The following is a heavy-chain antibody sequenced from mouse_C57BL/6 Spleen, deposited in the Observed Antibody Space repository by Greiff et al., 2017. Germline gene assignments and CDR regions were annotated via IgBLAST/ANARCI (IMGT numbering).Heavy chain of an antibody. V-gene: IGHV1-52*01. CDR2: IDPSDSET. Sequence: VQLQQPGAELVRPGSSVKLSCKASGYTFTSYWMHWVKQRPIQGLEWIGNIDPSDSETNYNQKFKDKATLTVDKSSSTAYLQLSSLTSEDSAVSYCARWVVDYAMDYWGQGTSVTVSS. D-gene: IGHD1-1*01. CDR1: GYTFTSYW. CDR3: ARWVVDYAMDY. J-gene: IGHJ4*01.